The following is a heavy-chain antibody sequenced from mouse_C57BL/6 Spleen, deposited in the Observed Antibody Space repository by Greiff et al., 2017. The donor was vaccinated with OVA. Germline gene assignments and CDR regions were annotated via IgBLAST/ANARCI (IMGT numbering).Heavy chain of an antibody. D-gene: IGHD1-1*01. CDR1: GYTFTDYN. V-gene: IGHV1-18*01. J-gene: IGHJ3*01. CDR3: ASWGCSSYAAWFAY. Sequence: VQLKQSGPELVKPGASVKIPCKASGYTFTDYNMDWVKQSHGKSLEWIGDINPNNGGTIYNQKFKGKATLTGDKSYSTAYMELRSLTSEDTAVYYCASWGCSSYAAWFAYWGQGTLVTVSA. CDR2: INPNNGGT.